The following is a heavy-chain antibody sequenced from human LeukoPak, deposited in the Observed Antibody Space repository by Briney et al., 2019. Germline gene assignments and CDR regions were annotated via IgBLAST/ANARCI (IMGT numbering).Heavy chain of an antibody. CDR1: GYSFTTYD. V-gene: IGHV1-8*01. Sequence: ASVKVSCKASGYSFTTYDINWVRQATGQGLEWMGWMNPNSGNTGYAQRFQGRVTMTRDTSISTAYMELNSLTSEDPAVYYCAKNVRDTGTFDYWGQGALVTVSS. CDR3: AKNVRDTGTFDY. D-gene: IGHD5-18*01. J-gene: IGHJ4*02. CDR2: MNPNSGNT.